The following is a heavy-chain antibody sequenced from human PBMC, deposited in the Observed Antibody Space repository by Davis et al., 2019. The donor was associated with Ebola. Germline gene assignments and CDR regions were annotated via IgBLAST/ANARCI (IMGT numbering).Heavy chain of an antibody. CDR2: ISSQANSYAT. J-gene: IGHJ2*01. V-gene: IGHV3-73*01. CDR1: GLTLSGSA. D-gene: IGHD2-21*02. CDR3: ARGGMTAIIWYWYFDL. Sequence: GGSLRLSCAASGLTLSGSAMHWVRQASGNGLEWVGRISSQANSYATSYAASVKGRFTIPRDDSKNTAYLQMNSLRAEDTAVYYCARGGMTAIIWYWYFDLWGRGTLVTVSS.